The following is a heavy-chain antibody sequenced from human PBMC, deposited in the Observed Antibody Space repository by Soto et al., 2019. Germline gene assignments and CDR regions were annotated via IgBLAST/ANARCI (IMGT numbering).Heavy chain of an antibody. V-gene: IGHV3-23*01. J-gene: IGHJ6*02. D-gene: IGHD5-12*01. CDR2: ISGSGGST. CDR1: GFTFSSYA. Sequence: EVQLLESGGGLVQPGGSLRLSCAASGFTFSSYAMSWVRQAPGKGLEWVSAISGSGGSTYYADSVKGRFTISRDNSKNPLYLQMNSLIAEDTAVYYCAKVVRGYRGGMDVWGQGTTVTVSS. CDR3: AKVVRGYRGGMDV.